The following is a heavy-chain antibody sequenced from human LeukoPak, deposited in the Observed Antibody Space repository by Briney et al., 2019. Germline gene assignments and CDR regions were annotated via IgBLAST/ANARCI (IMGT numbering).Heavy chain of an antibody. CDR2: FRPEHDET. D-gene: IGHD4-17*01. CDR1: GYSLTELS. Sequence: GASVKVSCKVSGYSLTELSLHWVRQAPGKGLEWMGGFRPEHDETVYAQKFQGRVTMTEDTSTDTAYMELSTLRSEDTAVYYCATLDYGDYLPFDYWGQGTLVTVSS. V-gene: IGHV1-24*01. J-gene: IGHJ4*02. CDR3: ATLDYGDYLPFDY.